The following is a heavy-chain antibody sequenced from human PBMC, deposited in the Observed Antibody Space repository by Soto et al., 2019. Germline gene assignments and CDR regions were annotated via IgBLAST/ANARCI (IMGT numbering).Heavy chain of an antibody. CDR1: GFSFSNYY. CDR2: ISSSGSTK. Sequence: QAQLVESGGGLVKPGRSLRLSCAASGFSFSNYYMSWIRQAPGKGLEWVSYISSSGSTKYYADSVKGRFTISRANAKMSVYLQMNSLRAEDTAMYYCARVPPPSCSGGSWARLDNWGQGTLVTVSS. CDR3: ARVPPPSCSGGSWARLDN. J-gene: IGHJ4*02. D-gene: IGHD2-15*01. V-gene: IGHV3-11*01.